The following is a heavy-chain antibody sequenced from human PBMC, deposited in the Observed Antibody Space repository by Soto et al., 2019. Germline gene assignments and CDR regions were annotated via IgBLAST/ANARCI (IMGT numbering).Heavy chain of an antibody. J-gene: IGHJ4*02. Sequence: SETLSLTCTVSSGSISSYYSRCIRQPPGKGLEWIGYIYYSGSTNYNPSLKSRVTISVDTSKNQFSLKLSSVTAADTAVYYCARRAPYSSGWYFDYWGQGTLVTVSS. D-gene: IGHD6-19*01. CDR2: IYYSGST. V-gene: IGHV4-59*01. CDR3: ARRAPYSSGWYFDY. CDR1: SGSISSYY.